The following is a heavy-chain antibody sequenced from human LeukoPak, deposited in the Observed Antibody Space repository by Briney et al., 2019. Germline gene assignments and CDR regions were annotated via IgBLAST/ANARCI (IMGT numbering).Heavy chain of an antibody. V-gene: IGHV1-69*01. Sequence: SVKVSCKASGGTFSSYAISWVRQAPGQGLEWMGGIIPIFGTANYAQKFQGRVTITADESTSTAYMELSSLRPEDTAVYYCATPRGIWGVSLDHWGQGTLVTVSS. CDR1: GGTFSSYA. CDR3: ATPRGIWGVSLDH. CDR2: IIPIFGTA. D-gene: IGHD3-10*01. J-gene: IGHJ4*02.